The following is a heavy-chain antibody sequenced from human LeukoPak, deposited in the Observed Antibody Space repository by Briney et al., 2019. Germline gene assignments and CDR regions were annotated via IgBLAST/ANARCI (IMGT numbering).Heavy chain of an antibody. Sequence: PSETLSLTCAVYGGSFSGYYWSWIRQRPGKGLEWIGEINLSGSTNYNPSLKSRVTISVDTSKNQFSLKLSSVTAADTAVYYCARENNDYDFWSGYYRSAFDIWGQGTMVIVSS. CDR1: GGSFSGYY. D-gene: IGHD3-3*01. CDR3: ARENNDYDFWSGYYRSAFDI. J-gene: IGHJ3*02. CDR2: INLSGST. V-gene: IGHV4-34*01.